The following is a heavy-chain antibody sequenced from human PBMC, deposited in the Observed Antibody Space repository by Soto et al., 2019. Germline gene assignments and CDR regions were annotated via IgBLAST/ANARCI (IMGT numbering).Heavy chain of an antibody. CDR1: GGTFSSYA. V-gene: IGHV1-69*01. Sequence: QVQLVQSGAEVKKPGSSVKVSCKASGGTFSSYAISWVRQAPGQGLEWMGGIIPIFGTANYAQKFQGRVTITADESTSTAYMELSSLRYEDTAVYYCASSYCTNGVCYTGQADYWGQGTLVTVSS. CDR2: IIPIFGTA. D-gene: IGHD2-8*01. CDR3: ASSYCTNGVCYTGQADY. J-gene: IGHJ4*02.